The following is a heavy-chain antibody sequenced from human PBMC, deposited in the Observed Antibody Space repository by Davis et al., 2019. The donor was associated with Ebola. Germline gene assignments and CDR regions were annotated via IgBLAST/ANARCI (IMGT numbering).Heavy chain of an antibody. D-gene: IGHD6-13*01. CDR3: ARGPYSSSWSITSSFGY. Sequence: PSETLSLTCTVSGGSISSYYWSWIRQPPGKGLEWIGYIYYSGSTNYNPSLKSRVTISVDTSKNQFSLKLSSVTAADTAVYYCARGPYSSSWSITSSFGYWGQGTLVTVSS. CDR1: GGSISSYY. CDR2: IYYSGST. V-gene: IGHV4-59*12. J-gene: IGHJ4*02.